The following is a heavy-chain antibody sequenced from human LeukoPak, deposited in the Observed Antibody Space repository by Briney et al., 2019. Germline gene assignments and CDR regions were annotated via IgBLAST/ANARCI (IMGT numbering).Heavy chain of an antibody. CDR3: ASRILYGGNSDYYYYGMDV. V-gene: IGHV4-4*02. CDR1: GGSISSSNW. J-gene: IGHJ6*02. CDR2: IYHSGST. Sequence: SETLSLTCAVSGGSISSSNWWSWVRQPPGKGLEWIGEIYHSGSTNYNPSLKSRVTISVDKSKNQFSLKLSSVTAADTAVYYCASRILYGGNSDYYYYGMDVWGQGTTVTVSS. D-gene: IGHD4-23*01.